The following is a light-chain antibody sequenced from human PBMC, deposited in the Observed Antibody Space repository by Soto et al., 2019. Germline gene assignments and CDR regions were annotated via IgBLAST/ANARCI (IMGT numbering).Light chain of an antibody. J-gene: IGLJ1*01. CDR3: CSYAGSYTVYG. CDR1: SSDVGGYNY. Sequence: QSALTQPRSVSGSPGQSVTISCTGTSSDVGGYNYVSWYQQHPGKAPKLMIYDVSKRPSGVPGRFAGSKSGNTASLTISGLQAEDEADYYCCSYAGSYTVYGFGTGTKLTVL. CDR2: DVS. V-gene: IGLV2-11*01.